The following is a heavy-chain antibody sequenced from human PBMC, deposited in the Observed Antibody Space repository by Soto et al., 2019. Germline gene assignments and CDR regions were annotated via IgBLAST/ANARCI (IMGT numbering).Heavy chain of an antibody. CDR2: IYRSGST. CDR1: GGSISSGGYS. D-gene: IGHD6-13*01. CDR3: AREGGAAAGNYYFDY. J-gene: IGHJ4*02. V-gene: IGHV4-30-2*01. Sequence: QLQLQESGSGLVKPSQTLSLTCAVSGGSISSGGYSWSWIRQPPGKGLEWIGYIYRSGSTYYNPSLKSRVTISVDRSKNQFSLKLSSVTAADTAVYYCAREGGAAAGNYYFDYWGQGTLVTVSS.